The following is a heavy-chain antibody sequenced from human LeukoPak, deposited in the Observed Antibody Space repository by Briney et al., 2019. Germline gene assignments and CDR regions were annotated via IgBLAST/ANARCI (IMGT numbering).Heavy chain of an antibody. CDR1: GGSISSYY. D-gene: IGHD3-9*01. V-gene: IGHV4-59*06. J-gene: IGHJ6*03. CDR3: ARLLRYFDWEYYYYYMDV. CDR2: IYYSGST. Sequence: PSETLSLTCTVSGGSISSYYWSWIRQHPGKGLEWIGYIYYSGSTYYNPSLKSRVTISVDTSKNQFSLKLSSVTAADTAVYYCARLLRYFDWEYYYYYMDVWGKGTTVTVSS.